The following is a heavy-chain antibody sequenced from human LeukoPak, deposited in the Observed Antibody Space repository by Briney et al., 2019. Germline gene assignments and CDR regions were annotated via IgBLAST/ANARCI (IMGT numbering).Heavy chain of an antibody. Sequence: GGSLRLSCAASGFIFSDYWMHWVRQGPGKGLVWVSRIKSDGSSTSYAESVKGRFTISRDNAKNTVYVHMNSLRDEDTAVYYCASGGRYAYFLDYWGQGTLVTVSS. D-gene: IGHD3-16*01. CDR1: GFIFSDYW. J-gene: IGHJ4*02. CDR2: IKSDGSST. V-gene: IGHV3-74*01. CDR3: ASGGRYAYFLDY.